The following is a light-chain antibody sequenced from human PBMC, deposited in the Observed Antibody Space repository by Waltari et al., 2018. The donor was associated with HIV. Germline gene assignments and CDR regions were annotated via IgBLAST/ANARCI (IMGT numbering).Light chain of an antibody. J-gene: IGKJ5*01. Sequence: EIVMTQSPATLSVSPGEIATLSCRASASVISNVAWYQQKPGQAPRLIIYEASNRATGIPTRFSGSGSGTEFTLTISSLQSEDFAVYYCQQNNNWPPITFGQGTRLEIK. CDR1: ASVISN. CDR2: EAS. CDR3: QQNNNWPPIT. V-gene: IGKV3-15*01.